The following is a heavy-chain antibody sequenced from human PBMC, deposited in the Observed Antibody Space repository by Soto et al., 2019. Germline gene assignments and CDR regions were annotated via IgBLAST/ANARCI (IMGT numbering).Heavy chain of an antibody. CDR3: ARDLYGSGESY. CDR1: GFTFSSYA. CDR2: ISGSGGST. J-gene: IGHJ4*02. V-gene: IGHV3-23*01. D-gene: IGHD3-10*01. Sequence: GGSLRLSCAASGFTFSSYAMSWVRQAPGKGLEWVSAISGSGGSTYYADSVKGRFTISRDNAKNTLYLQMNSLRAEDTAVYYCARDLYGSGESYWGQGTLVTVSS.